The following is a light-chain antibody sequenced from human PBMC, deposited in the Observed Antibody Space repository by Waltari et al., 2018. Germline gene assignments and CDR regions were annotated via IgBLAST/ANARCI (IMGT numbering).Light chain of an antibody. J-gene: IGKJ1*01. CDR1: QTVSKF. V-gene: IGKV1-39*01. CDR3: QQTYTTPWT. CDR2: AAS. Sequence: DIQMTQSPSSLSASVGDRVSITCRSSQTVSKFLNLYQQKPGEAPKLQIYAASTLQSGVPSRFRGGGSGTDFTLIISSLQPDDFATYFCQQTYTTPWTFGQGTRVDI.